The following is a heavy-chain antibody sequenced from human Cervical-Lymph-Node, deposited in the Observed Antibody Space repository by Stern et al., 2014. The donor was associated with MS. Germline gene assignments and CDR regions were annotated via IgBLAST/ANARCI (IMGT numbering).Heavy chain of an antibody. V-gene: IGHV3-33*01. CDR1: GFTFSYYG. J-gene: IGHJ6*02. CDR3: ARDSRDYLNYYGLDV. Sequence: VQLVESGGGVVQPGRSLRLACATSGFTFSYYGMAWGRPAPGQGLEWVALLWYEENKTYYTDSVKGRFTISRDTSKNTLYLQMDNLRAEDTAVYYCARDSRDYLNYYGLDVWGQGTTVTVS. CDR2: LWYEENKT. D-gene: IGHD4-17*01.